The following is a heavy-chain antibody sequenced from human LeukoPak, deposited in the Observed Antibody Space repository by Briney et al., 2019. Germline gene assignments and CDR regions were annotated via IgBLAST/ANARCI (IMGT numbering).Heavy chain of an antibody. CDR2: IGLSGGTT. J-gene: IGHJ4*02. D-gene: IGHD1-14*01. Sequence: GGSLRLSCAASGFTFSSYAMSWVRQAPGKGLEWVSTIGLSGGTTYYADSVKGRFTISRDNSNNTLFLQMNSLRAEDTAVYYCAKSGQFDSWGQGTLVTVSS. V-gene: IGHV3-23*01. CDR3: AKSGQFDS. CDR1: GFTFSSYA.